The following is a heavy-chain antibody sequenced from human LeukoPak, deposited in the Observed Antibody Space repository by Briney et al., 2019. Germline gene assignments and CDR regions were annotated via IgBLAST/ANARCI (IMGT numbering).Heavy chain of an antibody. V-gene: IGHV3-30*02. CDR2: IRDDGSNK. CDR1: GFTFSSYG. CDR3: AKTYSSSWYFDC. Sequence: GGSLRLSCAASGFTFSSYGMHWVRQARGKRLGLVAFIRDDGSNKLYADSVKGRFTISRDNSKNTLYLQMNSLRAEDTAVYYCAKTYSSSWYFDCWGQGTLVTVSS. J-gene: IGHJ4*02. D-gene: IGHD6-13*01.